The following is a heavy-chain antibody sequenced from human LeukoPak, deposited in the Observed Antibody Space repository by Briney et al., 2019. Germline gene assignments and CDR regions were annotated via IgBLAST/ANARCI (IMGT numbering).Heavy chain of an antibody. CDR1: GFTFSYYW. J-gene: IGHJ4*02. V-gene: IGHV3-74*01. CDR3: ANGWELTNPFDY. Sequence: GGSLRLSCAASGFTFSYYWMNWVRHAPGKALVWVSHINTDGSSTSYADSVKGRFTISRDNAKNTLYLQMNSLRAEDTAVYYCANGWELTNPFDYWGQGTLVSVSS. CDR2: INTDGSST. D-gene: IGHD1-26*01.